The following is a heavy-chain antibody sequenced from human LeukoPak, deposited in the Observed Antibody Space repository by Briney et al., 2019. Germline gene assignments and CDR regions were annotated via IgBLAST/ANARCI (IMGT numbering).Heavy chain of an antibody. CDR3: ARDRSARWLQLDY. J-gene: IGHJ4*02. Sequence: PGRSLRLSCAASGFTASDRYMSWVRQAPGKGLEWVSGTYSGGTTYYADSLKGRFTVSRDNSKNTLYLQMNSLRADDTAVYYCARDRSARWLQLDYWGQGTLVTVSS. CDR1: GFTASDRY. V-gene: IGHV3-53*01. CDR2: TYSGGTT. D-gene: IGHD5-24*01.